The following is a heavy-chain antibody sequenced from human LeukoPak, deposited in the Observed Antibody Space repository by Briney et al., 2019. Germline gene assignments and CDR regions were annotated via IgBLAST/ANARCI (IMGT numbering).Heavy chain of an antibody. Sequence: PGGSLRLSCAASGFTFSFYEMNWVRQAPGKGLEWVSYISSSGSTIYYADSVKGRFTISRDNSKNTLYLQMNSLRAEDTAVYYCAKDGYSYDDWGQGTLVTVSS. D-gene: IGHD5-18*01. CDR1: GFTFSFYE. J-gene: IGHJ4*02. CDR2: ISSSGSTI. V-gene: IGHV3-48*03. CDR3: AKDGYSYDD.